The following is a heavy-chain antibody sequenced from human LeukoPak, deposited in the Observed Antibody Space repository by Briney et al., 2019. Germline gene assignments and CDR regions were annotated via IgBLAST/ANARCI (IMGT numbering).Heavy chain of an antibody. CDR3: ARHCSSTSCYHNWFDP. CDR2: IYYSGST. Sequence: PSETLSLTCTVSGGSTSSSSYYWGWIRQPPGKGLEWIGSIYYSGSTYYNPSLKSRVTISVDTSKNQFSLKLSSVTAADTAVYYCARHCSSTSCYHNWFDPWGQGTLVTVSS. CDR1: GGSTSSSSYY. V-gene: IGHV4-39*01. J-gene: IGHJ5*02. D-gene: IGHD2-2*01.